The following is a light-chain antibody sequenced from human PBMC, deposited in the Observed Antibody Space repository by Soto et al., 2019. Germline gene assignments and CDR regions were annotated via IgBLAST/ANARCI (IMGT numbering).Light chain of an antibody. V-gene: IGKV3-15*01. J-gene: IGKJ5*01. CDR1: QGVTTN. CDR3: QQYNNWPFS. Sequence: VMTQSTGTLSVSPGERATLSCRAGQGVTTNFAWYQQKSGQSPRLLIYDVSIRATGVPARFSGTGSETDFTLTISGLQSEDSAVYFCQQYNNWPFSFGQGTLLEI. CDR2: DVS.